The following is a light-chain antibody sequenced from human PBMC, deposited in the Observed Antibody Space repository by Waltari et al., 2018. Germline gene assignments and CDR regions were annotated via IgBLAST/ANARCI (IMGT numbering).Light chain of an antibody. Sequence: QSALTQPSSVSGSPGQSITLSCPGTRRDVRGSHSVSWYQQHPDKAPKLMIYDVSNRPSGVSNRFSGSKSGNTASLTISGLQADDEADYYCSSYTSSSPNYVFGTGTKVTVL. CDR3: SSYTSSSPNYV. J-gene: IGLJ1*01. CDR1: RRDVRGSHS. V-gene: IGLV2-14*03. CDR2: DVS.